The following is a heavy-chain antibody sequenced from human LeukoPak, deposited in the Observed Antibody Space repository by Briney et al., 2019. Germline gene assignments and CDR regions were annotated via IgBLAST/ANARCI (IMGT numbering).Heavy chain of an antibody. CDR1: GFTFSSYA. J-gene: IGHJ4*02. CDR3: AKASVGAIGGYFDY. CDR2: IGDSGGST. Sequence: GGSQRLSCADSGFTFSSYAMSWVRQAPGKGLEWVSGIGDSGGSTYYADSVKGRFTISRDNSKNTLYLQMNSLRAEDTAVYYCAKASVGAIGGYFDYWGQGTLVIVSS. V-gene: IGHV3-23*01. D-gene: IGHD1-26*01.